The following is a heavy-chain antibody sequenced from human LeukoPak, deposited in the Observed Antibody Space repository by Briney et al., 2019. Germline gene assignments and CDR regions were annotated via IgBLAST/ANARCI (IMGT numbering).Heavy chain of an antibody. CDR3: ARDLVRYSGSPGSFDY. CDR1: GFTFSSYS. CDR2: INSDGIST. Sequence: PGGSLRLSFAASGFTFSSYSMNWVRQAPGKGLVWVSRINSDGISTSYADSVKGRFTISRDNAKNTLYLQMNSLRAEDTAIYYCARDLVRYSGSPGSFDYWGQGTLVTVSS. J-gene: IGHJ4*02. V-gene: IGHV3-74*01. D-gene: IGHD1-26*01.